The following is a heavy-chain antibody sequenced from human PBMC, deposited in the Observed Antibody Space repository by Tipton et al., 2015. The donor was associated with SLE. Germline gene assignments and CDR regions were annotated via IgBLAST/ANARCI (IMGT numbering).Heavy chain of an antibody. D-gene: IGHD3-3*01. CDR3: ARDRPRGNVDVWSGRGHYYYGMDV. J-gene: IGHJ6*02. Sequence: SLRLSCAASGFSFNNYWMSWVRQAPGKGLEWVANIKQDGSEKYYVDSVKGRFTVSRDNAKNSLYLQMNSLRAEDTALYYCARDRPRGNVDVWSGRGHYYYGMDVWGQGTTVTVSS. CDR1: GFSFNNYW. V-gene: IGHV3-7*01. CDR2: IKQDGSEK.